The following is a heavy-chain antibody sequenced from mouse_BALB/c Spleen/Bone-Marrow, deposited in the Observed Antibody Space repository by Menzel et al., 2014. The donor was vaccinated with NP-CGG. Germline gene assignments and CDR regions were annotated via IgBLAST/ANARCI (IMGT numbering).Heavy chain of an antibody. J-gene: IGHJ4*01. CDR3: ARWLLNSYAMDY. D-gene: IGHD2-3*01. CDR1: GFNIKDTY. V-gene: IGHV14-3*02. CDR2: IDPANGNT. Sequence: EVKLQESGAEPVKPGASVKLSCTASGFNIKDTYMHWVKQRPEQGLEWIGRIDPANGNTKYDPKFQGKATITADTSSNTAYLQLSSLTSEDTAVYYCARWLLNSYAMDYWGQGASITISS.